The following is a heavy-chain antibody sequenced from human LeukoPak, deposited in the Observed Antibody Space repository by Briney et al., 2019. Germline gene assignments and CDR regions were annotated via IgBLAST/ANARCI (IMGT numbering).Heavy chain of an antibody. J-gene: IGHJ6*02. CDR2: IYYSGST. CDR3: ARSHQTYYYDSSGYPRHYYYYGMDV. D-gene: IGHD3-22*01. CDR1: GGSISSYY. V-gene: IGHV4-59*01. Sequence: SETPSLTCTVSGGSISSYYWSWIRQPPGKGLEWIGYIYYSGSTNYNPSLKSRVTISVDTSKNQFSLKLSSVTAADTAVYYCARSHQTYYYDSSGYPRHYYYYGMDVWGQGTTVTVSS.